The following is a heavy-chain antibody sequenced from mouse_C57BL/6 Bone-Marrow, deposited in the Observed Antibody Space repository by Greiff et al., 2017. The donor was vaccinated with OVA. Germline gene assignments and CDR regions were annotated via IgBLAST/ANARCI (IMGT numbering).Heavy chain of an antibody. D-gene: IGHD2-14*01. CDR1: GYTFTSYG. J-gene: IGHJ4*01. Sequence: VQLVESGAELARPGASVKLSCKASGYTFTSYGISWVKQRTGQGLEWIGEIYPRSGNTYYNEKFKGKATLTADKSSSTAYMELRSLTSEDSAVYFCAREEDMGTYYYAMDYWGQGTSVTVSS. V-gene: IGHV1-81*01. CDR3: AREEDMGTYYYAMDY. CDR2: IYPRSGNT.